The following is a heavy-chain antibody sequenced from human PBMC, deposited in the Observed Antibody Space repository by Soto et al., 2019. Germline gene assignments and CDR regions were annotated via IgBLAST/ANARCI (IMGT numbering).Heavy chain of an antibody. V-gene: IGHV4-31*03. D-gene: IGHD3-10*01. J-gene: IGHJ6*02. CDR2: ISYTGST. CDR1: GGSTNRGGYY. Sequence: SETLSLTCTVSGGSTNRGGYYWNWIRQHPGKGLEWLGYISYTGSTYYNPSLGSRITISGGTSKNQFSLSLSSVTAADTAVYYCARGGPGLIVPRGRYYYGLDVWGQGTTVTVSS. CDR3: ARGGPGLIVPRGRYYYGLDV.